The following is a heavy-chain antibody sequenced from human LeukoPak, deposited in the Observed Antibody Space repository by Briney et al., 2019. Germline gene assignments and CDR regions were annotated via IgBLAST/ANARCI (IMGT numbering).Heavy chain of an antibody. J-gene: IGHJ4*02. CDR1: GGSISGYY. D-gene: IGHD3-22*01. V-gene: IGHV4-59*12. CDR3: ARYSIHSSGYGFDY. CDR2: ISYTGIA. Sequence: PSETLSLTCTVSGGSISGYYWSWIRQPPGKGLEWIGYISYTGIANYNPSLKSRVTISLDTSKNQFSLKLSSVTAADTAVYYCARYSIHSSGYGFDYWGQGTLVTVSS.